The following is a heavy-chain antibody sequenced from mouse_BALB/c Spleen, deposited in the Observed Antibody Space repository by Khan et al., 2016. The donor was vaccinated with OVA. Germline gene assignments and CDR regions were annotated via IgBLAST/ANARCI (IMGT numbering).Heavy chain of an antibody. D-gene: IGHD1-1*01. J-gene: IGHJ2*01. Sequence: EVKLLESGPGLVKPSQSLSLTCTVTGYSITSDYAWNWIRQFPGNKLEWVGYISYSGRTSYNPSLKSRISITRDTSKNQLFLQLSSVLTEDTATYYCARSVTITTVVATDFDYWGQGTTLTVSS. CDR3: ARSVTITTVVATDFDY. V-gene: IGHV3-2*02. CDR2: ISYSGRT. CDR1: GYSITSDYA.